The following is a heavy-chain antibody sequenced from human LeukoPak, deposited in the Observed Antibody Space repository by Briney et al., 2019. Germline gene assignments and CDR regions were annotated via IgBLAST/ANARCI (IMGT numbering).Heavy chain of an antibody. V-gene: IGHV3-20*04. Sequence: GGSLRLSCAASGFTFDDYGRSWVRQAPGKGLEWVSGINWNGGSTGYADSVKGRFTISRDNAKNSLYLQMNSLRAEDTAVYYCASAYYDSSGYYYVFDYWGQGTLVTVSS. CDR1: GFTFDDYG. D-gene: IGHD3-22*01. CDR2: INWNGGST. CDR3: ASAYYDSSGYYYVFDY. J-gene: IGHJ4*02.